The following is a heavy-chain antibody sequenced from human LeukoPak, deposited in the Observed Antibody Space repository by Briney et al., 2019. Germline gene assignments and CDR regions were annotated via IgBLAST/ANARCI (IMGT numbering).Heavy chain of an antibody. Sequence: PGVSLSFSCAASGFTFSSYSMNWVGQAPGKGLEWGSSISSSSSYIYYADSVKGRFTISRDNAKNSLYLQMNSLRAEDTAVYYCARAVLKFLEWSPFDYWGQGTLVTVSS. CDR3: ARAVLKFLEWSPFDY. J-gene: IGHJ4*02. D-gene: IGHD3-3*01. CDR2: ISSSSSYI. V-gene: IGHV3-21*01. CDR1: GFTFSSYS.